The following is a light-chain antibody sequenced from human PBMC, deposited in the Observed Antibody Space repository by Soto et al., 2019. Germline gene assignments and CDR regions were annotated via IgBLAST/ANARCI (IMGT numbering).Light chain of an antibody. V-gene: IGKV2-30*01. CDR1: ESLVYSDGNTY. Sequence: DVVMTQSPLFLPVTLGQPASISCRSSESLVYSDGNTYLNWFHLRPGQSPRRLIYKVSNRDSGVPDRFSRSGSGTDFTLKISRVEAEDVGLYYCRQGHYWQVTFGGGTRVEIK. CDR3: RQGHYWQVT. CDR2: KVS. J-gene: IGKJ4*01.